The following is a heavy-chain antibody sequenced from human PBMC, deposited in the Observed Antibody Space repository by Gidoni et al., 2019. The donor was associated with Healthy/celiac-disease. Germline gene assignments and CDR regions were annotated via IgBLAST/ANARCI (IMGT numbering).Heavy chain of an antibody. CDR1: GFTFSSYW. Sequence: EVQLVESGGGLVQPGGSLRLSCAASGFTFSSYWMSWVRQAPGKGLEWVANIKQDGSEKYYVDSVKGRFTISRDNAKNSLYLQMNSLRAEDTAVYYCARHNYDFWSGYPGYYFDYWGQGTLVTVSS. CDR3: ARHNYDFWSGYPGYYFDY. J-gene: IGHJ4*02. CDR2: IKQDGSEK. V-gene: IGHV3-7*01. D-gene: IGHD3-3*01.